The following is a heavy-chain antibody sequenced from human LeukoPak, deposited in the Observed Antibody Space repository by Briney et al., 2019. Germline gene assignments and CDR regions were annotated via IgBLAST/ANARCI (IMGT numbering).Heavy chain of an antibody. D-gene: IGHD1-26*01. V-gene: IGHV3-74*01. CDR2: INPDGSSK. CDR3: ARADYRGSYLVY. CDR1: GFTFSSYG. J-gene: IGHJ4*02. Sequence: SGGSLRLSCAASGFTFSSYGMHWVRQAPGKGLVWVSRINPDGSSKTYADSVKGRFTISRDNAKNTLYLQMNSLRAEDTAVYYCARADYRGSYLVYWGQGTLVTVSS.